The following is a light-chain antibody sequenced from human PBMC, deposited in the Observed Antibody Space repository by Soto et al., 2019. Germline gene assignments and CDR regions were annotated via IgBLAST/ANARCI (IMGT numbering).Light chain of an antibody. CDR2: SNN. V-gene: IGLV1-44*01. CDR1: TSNIGRNT. J-gene: IGLJ1*01. Sequence: QSVLTQPPSASGTPGQGVAISCSGATSNIGRNTVNWYQQLPGTAPKLLMYSNNQRPSGVPDRFSGSNSGTSASLAIRGLQSEDEADYYCAAWDDSLNAYVLGSGPKLTVL. CDR3: AAWDDSLNAYV.